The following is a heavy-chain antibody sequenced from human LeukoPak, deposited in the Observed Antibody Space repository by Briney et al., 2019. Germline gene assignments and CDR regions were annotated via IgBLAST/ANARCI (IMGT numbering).Heavy chain of an antibody. D-gene: IGHD5-12*01. Sequence: ASVKVSCKASGYTFISYGISWVRQAPGQGLEWMGWISAYNGDSKYSQKFQGRVTMTTATSTSTAYMELRSLRSGDTAVYYCARASYNGYDPDRYWGQGTLVTVST. CDR3: ARASYNGYDPDRY. CDR2: ISAYNGDS. V-gene: IGHV1-18*01. J-gene: IGHJ4*02. CDR1: GYTFISYG.